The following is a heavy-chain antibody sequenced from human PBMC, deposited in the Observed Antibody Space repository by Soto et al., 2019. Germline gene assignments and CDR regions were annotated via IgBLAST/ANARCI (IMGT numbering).Heavy chain of an antibody. CDR3: AKALVPALTAKFGY. V-gene: IGHV3-23*01. D-gene: IGHD5-18*01. J-gene: IGHJ4*02. Sequence: PGGSLRLSCAASGFIFNNYAITWVRQAPGKGLEWVSTVTASGGGTFYANSVKGRFTISRDNSSNTLPLQMSSLRVEDKALYYCAKALVPALTAKFGYWGQGTLVTASS. CDR2: VTASGGGT. CDR1: GFIFNNYA.